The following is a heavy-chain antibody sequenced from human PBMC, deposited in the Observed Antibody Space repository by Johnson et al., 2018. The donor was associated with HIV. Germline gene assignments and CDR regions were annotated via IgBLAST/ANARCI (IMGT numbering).Heavy chain of an antibody. J-gene: IGHJ3*02. CDR3: ARYPVWDAFDI. CDR2: ISYDGSNK. Sequence: QVQLVESGGGLIQPGGSLRLSCAASGFTVSSNYMSWVRQAPGKGLEWVAVISYDGSNKYYADSVKGRFTISRDNSKNTLYLQMNSLRAEDTAVYYCARYPVWDAFDIWGQGTMVTVSS. CDR1: GFTVSSNY. V-gene: IGHV3-30*03.